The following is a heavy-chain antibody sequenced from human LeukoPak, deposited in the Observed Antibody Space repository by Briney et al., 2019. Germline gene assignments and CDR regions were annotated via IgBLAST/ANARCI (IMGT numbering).Heavy chain of an antibody. V-gene: IGHV4-34*01. D-gene: IGHD2-2*01. CDR3: ARQEYQLLFGLNVYFDY. J-gene: IGHJ4*02. Sequence: SETLSLTCAVYGGSFSGYYWSWIRQPPGKGLEWIGEINHSGSTNYNPSLKSRVTISVDTSKNQFSLKLSSVTAADTAVYYCARQEYQLLFGLNVYFDYWDQGTLVTVSS. CDR1: GGSFSGYY. CDR2: INHSGST.